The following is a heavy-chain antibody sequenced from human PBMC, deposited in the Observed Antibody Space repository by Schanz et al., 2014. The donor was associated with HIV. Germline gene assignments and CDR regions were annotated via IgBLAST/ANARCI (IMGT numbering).Heavy chain of an antibody. Sequence: QLQLQESGPGLVKPSETLSLTCTVSGGSISSSSYYWGWIRQPPGKGLEWIGSIYYSGSTYYNPSLKIRVTISVDTSKTQFSLKLSSVTAADTAMYYCASLMVGSTYGLFDSWGQGTLVTVSS. CDR1: GGSISSSSYY. CDR3: ASLMVGSTYGLFDS. V-gene: IGHV4-39*01. D-gene: IGHD1-26*01. J-gene: IGHJ4*01. CDR2: IYYSGST.